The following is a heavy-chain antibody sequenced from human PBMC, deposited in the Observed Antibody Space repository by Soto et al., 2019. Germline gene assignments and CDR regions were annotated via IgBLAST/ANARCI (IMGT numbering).Heavy chain of an antibody. CDR2: IDHSGSS. Sequence: QVQLQQGGAGLLKPSDTLSLTCGVYGGSFSGYYWNWIRQPPGKVLEWIGEIDHSGSSNFNPFLSSRVSLSVDTSKNPISLKLDPMTAADTAVYFCARGQGVPITAPAYDFWRLGLYSDMDVWGKGTQVTVSS. CDR1: GGSFSGYY. D-gene: IGHD3-3*01. CDR3: ARGQGVPITAPAYDFWRLGLYSDMDV. V-gene: IGHV4-34*01. J-gene: IGHJ6*03.